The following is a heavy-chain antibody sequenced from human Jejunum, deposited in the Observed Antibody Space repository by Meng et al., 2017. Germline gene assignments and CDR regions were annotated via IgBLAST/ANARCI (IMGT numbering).Heavy chain of an antibody. J-gene: IGHJ3*01. V-gene: IGHV3-9*01. CDR3: VRDSQAQLRGPFDV. Sequence: SLKISCAAPGFTFGDHAMHWVRQAPGKGLEWVSGITWSSDASGYRDTVKGRFTVSRDNAKNTLYLDMSSLSPEDTALYYCVRDSQAQLRGPFDVWGQGTMVTVSS. D-gene: IGHD5-24*01. CDR2: ITWSSDAS. CDR1: GFTFGDHA.